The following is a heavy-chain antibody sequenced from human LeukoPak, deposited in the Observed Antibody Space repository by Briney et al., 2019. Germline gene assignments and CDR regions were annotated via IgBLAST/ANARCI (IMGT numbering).Heavy chain of an antibody. D-gene: IGHD6-19*01. V-gene: IGHV6-1*01. J-gene: IGHJ4*02. Sequence: SQTLSFTCAVSGDSVSSKNGAWNWIRQSPSRGLEWLGRTYYRSKWYNDYAESMEGRMTISQDTSKNQYSLHLNSVTPDDTAVYYCARDFGTTGWHTFDYWGQGTLVTVSS. CDR2: TYYRSKWYN. CDR1: GDSVSSKNGA. CDR3: ARDFGTTGWHTFDY.